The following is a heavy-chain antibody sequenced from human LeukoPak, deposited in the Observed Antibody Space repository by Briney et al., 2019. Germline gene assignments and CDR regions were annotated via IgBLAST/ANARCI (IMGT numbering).Heavy chain of an antibody. V-gene: IGHV3-74*01. CDR3: ASPYGSGKQ. CDR2: INTEGSST. Sequence: PRRSLSLSRAVSGFTLRIYSTHAGPQAPRKGLVSGSRINTEGSSTTYAGPVKVRFPIHRDNPKNTLHLKMNTLRAEDTAVYYWASPYGSGKQWGQGTLVTVSS. J-gene: IGHJ4*02. CDR1: GFTLRIYS. D-gene: IGHD3-10*01.